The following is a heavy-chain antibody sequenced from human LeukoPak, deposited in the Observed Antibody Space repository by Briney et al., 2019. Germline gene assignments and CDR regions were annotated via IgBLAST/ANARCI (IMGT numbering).Heavy chain of an antibody. V-gene: IGHV3-43D*03. J-gene: IGHJ3*02. D-gene: IGHD3-3*01. CDR1: GFTFDDYA. Sequence: GGSLRLSCAASGFTFDDYAMHWVRQAPGKGLEWVSLISWDGGSTYYADSVKGRFTISRDNAKNSLYLQMNSLRAEDTALYYCARSRVTIFGVETPDVFDIWGQGTMVTVSS. CDR2: ISWDGGST. CDR3: ARSRVTIFGVETPDVFDI.